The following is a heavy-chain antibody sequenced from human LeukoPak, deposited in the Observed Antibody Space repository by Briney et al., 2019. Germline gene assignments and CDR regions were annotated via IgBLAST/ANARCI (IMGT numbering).Heavy chain of an antibody. CDR3: ARRWFGESNWFDP. Sequence: ASVKVSCKVSGYTLTELSMHWVRQAPGKGLEWMGGFDPEDGETIYAQKFQGRVTMTTDTSTSTAYMELRNLRSDDTAVYYCARRWFGESNWFDPWGQGTLVTVSS. CDR1: GYTLTELS. J-gene: IGHJ5*02. V-gene: IGHV1-24*01. CDR2: FDPEDGET. D-gene: IGHD3-10*01.